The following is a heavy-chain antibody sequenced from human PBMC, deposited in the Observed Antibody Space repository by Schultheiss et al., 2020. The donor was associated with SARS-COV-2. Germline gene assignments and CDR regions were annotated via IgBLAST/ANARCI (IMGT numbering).Heavy chain of an antibody. J-gene: IGHJ4*02. CDR2: IYYSGST. D-gene: IGHD2-15*01. CDR3: ARVSQIYCSGGSCYRHRTFDY. CDR1: GFTFSSYA. V-gene: IGHV4-39*07. Sequence: GSLRLSCAASGFTFSSYAMSWVRQAPGKGLEWIGSIYYSGSTYYNPSLKSRVTISVDRSKNQFSLKLSSVTAADTAVYYCARVSQIYCSGGSCYRHRTFDYWGQGTLVTVSS.